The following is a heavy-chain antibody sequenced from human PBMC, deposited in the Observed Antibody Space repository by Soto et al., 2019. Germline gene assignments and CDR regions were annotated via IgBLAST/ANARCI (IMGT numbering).Heavy chain of an antibody. CDR3: ARGSRGVRFDP. Sequence: AASVKVSCKASGYTFTSYDIKWVRQATGQGLEWMGWMNPNSGNTGYAQKFKGRVTMTRNTSISTAYMELSSLRSEDTAVYYCARGSRGVRFDPWGQGTLVTVSS. CDR2: MNPNSGNT. D-gene: IGHD3-10*01. CDR1: GYTFTSYD. V-gene: IGHV1-8*01. J-gene: IGHJ5*02.